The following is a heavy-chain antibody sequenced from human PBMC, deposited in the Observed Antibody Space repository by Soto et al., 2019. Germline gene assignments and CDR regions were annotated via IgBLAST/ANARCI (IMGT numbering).Heavy chain of an antibody. CDR2: ISAYTGKT. J-gene: IGHJ4*02. CDR3: ARAGLSTTWLGTFATGVHGVEIDH. V-gene: IGHV1-18*01. Sequence: QVPLVQSGAEVKKTGASVEVSCKASGYTFISYGISWVRQAPGQGLEWMGWISAYTGKTNYAQKFQGRVTMTTDTSTCTAYMPLRSLRSDFTGANSGARAGLSTTWLGTFATGVHGVEIDHWGQETLVTFSS. D-gene: IGHD6-13*01. CDR1: GYTFISYG.